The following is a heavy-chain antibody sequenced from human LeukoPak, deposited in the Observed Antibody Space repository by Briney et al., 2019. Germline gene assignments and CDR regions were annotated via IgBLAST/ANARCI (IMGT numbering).Heavy chain of an antibody. V-gene: IGHV3-30*03. CDR1: GFAFSGYG. CDR3: TRDRSGSYNFDY. CDR2: ISYDGSNK. Sequence: HPGRSLRLSCAASGFAFSGYGMHWVRQAPGKGLEWVSGISYDGSNKFYADYVKGRFTISRDNSKNTMHLQMNSLRADDTAEYYCTRDRSGSYNFDYWGQGTLVTVSS. J-gene: IGHJ4*02. D-gene: IGHD3-10*01.